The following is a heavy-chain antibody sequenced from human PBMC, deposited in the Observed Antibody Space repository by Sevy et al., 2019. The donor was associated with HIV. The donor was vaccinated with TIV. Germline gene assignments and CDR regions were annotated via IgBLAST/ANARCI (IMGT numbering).Heavy chain of an antibody. CDR2: SSYDGHTN. D-gene: IGHD4-4*01. J-gene: IGHJ6*02. V-gene: IGHV3-30*18. Sequence: GGSLRLSCIASGFSFNNFGMHWVRQAPGKGLEWVAISSYDGHTNYFGDSVKGRFTISRDNSKNTLYLQMNSLRVQDTAVYYCAKDLLQLTIKELAQDYYYGMDVWGQGTTVTVSS. CDR3: AKDLLQLTIKELAQDYYYGMDV. CDR1: GFSFNNFG.